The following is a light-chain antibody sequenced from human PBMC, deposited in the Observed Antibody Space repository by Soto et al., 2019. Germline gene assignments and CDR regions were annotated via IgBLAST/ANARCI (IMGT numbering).Light chain of an antibody. CDR2: GAS. CDR3: QQYGSLVR. V-gene: IGKV3-20*01. J-gene: IGKJ2*01. CDR1: QSFGSSY. Sequence: EIVLTQSPGTLSLSPGERATLSCRASQSFGSSYLVWDQQKPGQAPRLLIYGASSRATGIPDRFSGSGSGTDFTLTISRLEPEEFAVYYCQQYGSLVRFGQGTKLEIK.